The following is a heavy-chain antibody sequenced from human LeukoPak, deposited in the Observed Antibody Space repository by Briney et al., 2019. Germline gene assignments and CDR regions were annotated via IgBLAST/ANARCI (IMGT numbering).Heavy chain of an antibody. D-gene: IGHD3-22*01. CDR3: AKDLYDSSGYYYRYFDL. Sequence: PGGSVRLSCAASGFTFSSYGMHWVRQAPGKGLEWVAVISYDGSNKYYADCVKGRFIISRDNSKNTLYLQMNSLRAEDTAVYYCAKDLYDSSGYYYRYFDLWGRGTLLTVPS. V-gene: IGHV3-30*18. CDR2: ISYDGSNK. CDR1: GFTFSSYG. J-gene: IGHJ2*01.